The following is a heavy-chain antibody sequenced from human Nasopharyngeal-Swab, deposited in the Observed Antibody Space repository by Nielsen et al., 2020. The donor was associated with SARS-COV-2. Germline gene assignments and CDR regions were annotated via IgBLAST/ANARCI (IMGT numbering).Heavy chain of an antibody. CDR1: GGTLSKYY. CDR2: IYYSGGT. Sequence: SETLSRTCSGSGGTLSKYYWGWLRQPPGKGLEWVEYIYYSGGTNYNPSLKSRVTISVDTSKNQFSLKLSSVTAADTAVYYCARHHRTYSASYWIDYWGQGTLVTVSS. CDR3: ARHHRTYSASYWIDY. V-gene: IGHV4-59*08. J-gene: IGHJ4*02. D-gene: IGHD1-26*01.